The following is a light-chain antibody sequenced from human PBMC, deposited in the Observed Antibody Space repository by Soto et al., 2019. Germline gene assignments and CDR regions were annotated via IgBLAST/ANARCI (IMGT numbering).Light chain of an antibody. J-gene: IGKJ5*01. Sequence: IVLTQSPANLSLSPGERATLSCRASQSISTYLAWYQQKPGQAPRLFIFDASSRASGVPARFSGSGSGTDFTLTISSLEPEDFAVYYCQQRSKWPITFGQGTRLEIK. CDR2: DAS. CDR3: QQRSKWPIT. CDR1: QSISTY. V-gene: IGKV3-11*01.